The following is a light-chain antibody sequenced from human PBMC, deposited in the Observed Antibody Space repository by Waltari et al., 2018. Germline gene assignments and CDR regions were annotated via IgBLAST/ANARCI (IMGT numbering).Light chain of an antibody. CDR2: GAS. CDR1: QTVRTTY. J-gene: IGKJ4*01. Sequence: DIVLTQSPGPLSLSPGQRATLSCRASQTVRTTYLAWYQRKPGPAPTLVIYGASSRAAGIPDRFSGSGSGTDFSLTISSLGPEDFAVYYCQQYDISPLTCGGGTKVEIK. CDR3: QQYDISPLT. V-gene: IGKV3-20*01.